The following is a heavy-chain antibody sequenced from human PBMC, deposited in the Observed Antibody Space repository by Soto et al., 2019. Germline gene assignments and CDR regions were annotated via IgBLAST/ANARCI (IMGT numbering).Heavy chain of an antibody. CDR3: ARIERPQTNWYFDF. CDR2: IFSNDDK. J-gene: IGHJ2*01. V-gene: IGHV2-26*01. CDR1: GFSLSNTRMG. D-gene: IGHD1-7*01. Sequence: QVTLKESGPVLVKPTETLTLTCTVSGFSLSNTRMGVSWIRQPPGKALQWLAHIFSNDDKFYSTSLSSRLTLSKDTSKSQVVFTMTNMDTVDTATYYCARIERPQTNWYFDFWGRGTLVAVSS.